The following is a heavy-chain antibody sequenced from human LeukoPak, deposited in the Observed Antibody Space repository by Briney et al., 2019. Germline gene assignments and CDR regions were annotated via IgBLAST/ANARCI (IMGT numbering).Heavy chain of an antibody. CDR1: GGTFSSYA. Sequence: SVKVSCKSSGGTFSSYAISWVRQAPGQGLEWMGGIIPIFGTANYAQKFQGRVTITADESTSTAYMELSSLRSEDTAVYYCARTPASDYYYMDIWGKGTTVTVSS. V-gene: IGHV1-69*01. J-gene: IGHJ6*03. CDR3: ARTPASDYYYMDI. CDR2: IIPIFGTA.